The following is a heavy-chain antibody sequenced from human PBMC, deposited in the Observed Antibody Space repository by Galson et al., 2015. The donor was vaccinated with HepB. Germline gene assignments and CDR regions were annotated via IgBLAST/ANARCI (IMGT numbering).Heavy chain of an antibody. Sequence: SLRLSCAASGLTFSIYAMSWVRQAPGKGLEWVSGISASGASTWYADSVKGRFTTSRDNSKNTLSLQMNSLRGEDTAVYYCAHWARRDGYNFDYWGQGALVTVSS. CDR2: ISASGAST. CDR3: AHWARRDGYNFDY. D-gene: IGHD5-24*01. J-gene: IGHJ4*02. CDR1: GLTFSIYA. V-gene: IGHV3-23*01.